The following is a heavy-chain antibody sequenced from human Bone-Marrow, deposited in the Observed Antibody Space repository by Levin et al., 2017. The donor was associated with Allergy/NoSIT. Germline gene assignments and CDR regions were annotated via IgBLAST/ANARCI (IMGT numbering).Heavy chain of an antibody. J-gene: IGHJ3*02. D-gene: IGHD2-8*02. CDR3: ARYDCPGGICSGWDI. CDR2: IFYTGST. V-gene: IGHV4-59*01. CDR1: GGAISGYY. Sequence: SETLSLTCTVSGGAISGYYWSWIRQPPGKGLEWIGYIFYTGSTNYNPSLQSRVTISVDTSKNHLSLKLTSVTAADTAFYYCARYDCPGGICSGWDIWGQGTMVTVSS.